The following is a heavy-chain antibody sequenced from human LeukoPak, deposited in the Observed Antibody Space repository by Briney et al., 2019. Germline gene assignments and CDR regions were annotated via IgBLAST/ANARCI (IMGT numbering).Heavy chain of an antibody. V-gene: IGHV4-39*01. CDR1: GGSISSSSYY. J-gene: IGHJ5*02. CDR2: IYYSGST. Sequence: SETLSLTCTVSGGSISSSSYYWGWIRQPPGKGLEWIGSIYYSGSTYYNPSLKSRVTISVDTSKNQFSLKLSSVTAADTAVYYCARPPSRGSSSWFDPWGQGTLVTVSS. CDR3: ARPPSRGSSSWFDP. D-gene: IGHD6-6*01.